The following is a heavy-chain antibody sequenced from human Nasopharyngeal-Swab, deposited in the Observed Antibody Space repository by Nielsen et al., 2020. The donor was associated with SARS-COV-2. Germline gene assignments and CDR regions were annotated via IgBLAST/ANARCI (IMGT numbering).Heavy chain of an antibody. Sequence: WIRQPPGKGLEWVSYISSSSSTIYYADSVKGRFTISRDNAKNSLYLQMSSLRAEDTAVYYCARALHIYYYDSSGYFGDAFDIWGQGTMVTVSS. CDR2: ISSSSSTI. D-gene: IGHD3-22*01. CDR3: ARALHIYYYDSSGYFGDAFDI. J-gene: IGHJ3*02. V-gene: IGHV3-48*01.